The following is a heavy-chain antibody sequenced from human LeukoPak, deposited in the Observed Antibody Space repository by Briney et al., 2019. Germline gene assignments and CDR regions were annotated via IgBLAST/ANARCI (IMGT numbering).Heavy chain of an antibody. V-gene: IGHV3-53*01. D-gene: IGHD1-26*01. CDR2: IYSGGST. J-gene: IGHJ4*02. CDR1: GFTVSSNY. Sequence: GGSLRLSCAASGFTVSSNYMSWVRQAPGKGLEWVSVIYSGGSTYYADSVRGRFTISRDNAKNTVYLQMNSLRAEDTAVYYCARGSGSYGDFDYWGQGTLVTVSS. CDR3: ARGSGSYGDFDY.